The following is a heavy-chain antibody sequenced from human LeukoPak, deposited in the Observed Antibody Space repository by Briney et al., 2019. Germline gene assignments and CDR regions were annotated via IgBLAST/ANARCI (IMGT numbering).Heavy chain of an antibody. Sequence: SETLSLTCTVSGGSISSSSYYWGWIRQPPGKGLEWIGSTYYSGSTYYNPSLKSRVTISVDTSKNQFSLKLSSVTAADTAVYYCARHEDTAMRPADYWGQGTLVTVSS. CDR3: ARHEDTAMRPADY. D-gene: IGHD5-18*01. CDR2: TYYSGST. J-gene: IGHJ4*02. CDR1: GGSISSSSYY. V-gene: IGHV4-39*01.